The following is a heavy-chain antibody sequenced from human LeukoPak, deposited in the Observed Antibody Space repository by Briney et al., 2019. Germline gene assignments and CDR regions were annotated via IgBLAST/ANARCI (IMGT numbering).Heavy chain of an antibody. CDR1: GGSISSGSYY. Sequence: SQTLSLTCTVSGGSISSGSYYWSRIRQPAGKGLEWIGRIYTSGSTNYDPSLKSRVTISVDTSKNQFSLKLSSVTAADTAVYYCARATYDSTPGAFDIWGQGTMVTVSS. CDR3: ARATYDSTPGAFDI. CDR2: IYTSGST. J-gene: IGHJ3*02. V-gene: IGHV4-61*02. D-gene: IGHD3-22*01.